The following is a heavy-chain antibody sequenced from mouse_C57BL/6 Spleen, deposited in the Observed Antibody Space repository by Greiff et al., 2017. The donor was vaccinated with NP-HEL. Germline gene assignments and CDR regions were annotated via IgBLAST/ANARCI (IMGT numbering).Heavy chain of an antibody. CDR2: ISGGGGNT. J-gene: IGHJ4*01. CDR3: ARLGGNLNAMDY. D-gene: IGHD2-1*01. V-gene: IGHV5-9*01. Sequence: EVQLVESGGGLVKPGGSLKLSCAASGFTFSSYTMSWVRQTPEKRLEWVATISGGGGNTYYPDSVKGRFPISRDNAKNTLYLQMSSLRSEDTALYYCARLGGNLNAMDYWGQGTSVTVSS. CDR1: GFTFSSYT.